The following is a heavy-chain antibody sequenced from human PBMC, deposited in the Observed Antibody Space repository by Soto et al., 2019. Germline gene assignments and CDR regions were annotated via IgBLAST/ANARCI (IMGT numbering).Heavy chain of an antibody. D-gene: IGHD6-19*01. CDR2: IYYSGST. V-gene: IGHV4-59*01. J-gene: IGHJ4*02. CDR1: GGSISSYY. Sequence: ETLARTGPVSGGSISSYYWSWIRQPPGKGLEWIGYIYYSGSTNYNPSLKSPVTISVDTSKNQFSLKLSPVTAADTAVYYCTRGGPSIRKYSSGWTYFDYWGQGTLVTVSS. CDR3: TRGGPSIRKYSSGWTYFDY.